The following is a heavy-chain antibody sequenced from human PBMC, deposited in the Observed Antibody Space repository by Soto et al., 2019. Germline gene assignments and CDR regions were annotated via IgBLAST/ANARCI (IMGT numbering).Heavy chain of an antibody. V-gene: IGHV4-31*03. J-gene: IGHJ3*02. CDR1: GGSISGGGYY. CDR2: IYYSGST. Sequence: SETLSLTCTVSGGSISGGGYYWSWIRHHPGKGLEWIGYIYYSGSTYYNPSLKSRVTISVDTSKNQLSLKLSSVTAADTAVYYCASGNFDWLFGGAFDIWGQGTMVTVSS. CDR3: ASGNFDWLFGGAFDI. D-gene: IGHD3-9*01.